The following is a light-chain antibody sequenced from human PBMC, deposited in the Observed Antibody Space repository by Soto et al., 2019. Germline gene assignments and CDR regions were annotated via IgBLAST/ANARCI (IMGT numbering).Light chain of an antibody. CDR3: QQYGGSPRT. CDR1: QSVNNNY. V-gene: IGKV3-20*01. Sequence: EMVLTQSPGPLSLSPGKRATLSCRASQSVNNNYIAWYQHKPGQAPRLLIYAASSRATGIPDRFSGSGSGTDFTLTISRLEPEDFAVYYCQQYGGSPRTFGQGTKVNI. J-gene: IGKJ1*01. CDR2: AAS.